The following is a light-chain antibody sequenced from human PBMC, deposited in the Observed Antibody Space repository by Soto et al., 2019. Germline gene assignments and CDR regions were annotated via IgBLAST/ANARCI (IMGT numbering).Light chain of an antibody. CDR3: QQSYGPPFT. CDR2: TAS. J-gene: IGKJ4*01. V-gene: IGKV1-39*01. Sequence: DIHVSHSPSSLSASVWDRVTITCRASQSVATYLNWYQQKPGKAPVLLIYTASNLKSGVPSRFSGSGSGTDFTLNISGLQPEDFATYYCQQSYGPPFTFGGGTKVDIK. CDR1: QSVATY.